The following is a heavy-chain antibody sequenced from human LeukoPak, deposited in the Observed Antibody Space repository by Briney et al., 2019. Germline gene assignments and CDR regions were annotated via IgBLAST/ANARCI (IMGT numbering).Heavy chain of an antibody. J-gene: IGHJ4*02. V-gene: IGHV3-30*18. CDR2: ISYDGSKK. D-gene: IGHD2-2*01. CDR3: AKDLGSKSLDY. Sequence: PGGSLRLSCAASGFTFSSYGMHWVRQAPGKGLEWVAVISYDGSKKYYADSVKGRFTISRDNSKNTLYLQMNSLRAEDTAVYYCAKDLGSKSLDYWGQGTLVTVSS. CDR1: GFTFSSYG.